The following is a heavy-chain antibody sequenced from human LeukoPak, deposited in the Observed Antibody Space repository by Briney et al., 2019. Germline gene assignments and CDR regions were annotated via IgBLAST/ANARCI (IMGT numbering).Heavy chain of an antibody. Sequence: ASVKVSCKASGYIFTEYYIHWVRQAPGQGPEWMGWINPNSGGTYYAQKFQGRITMTRDTSIGTAYMDLSWLGPDDTAMYYCARDFEPIIVVRGVSLSPQTVFDPWGQGTLVTVSS. CDR3: ARDFEPIIVVRGVSLSPQTVFDP. CDR2: INPNSGGT. D-gene: IGHD3-10*01. J-gene: IGHJ5*02. CDR1: GYIFTEYY. V-gene: IGHV1-2*02.